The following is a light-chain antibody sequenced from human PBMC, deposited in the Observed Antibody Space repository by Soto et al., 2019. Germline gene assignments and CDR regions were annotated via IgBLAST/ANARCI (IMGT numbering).Light chain of an antibody. CDR1: SSNIGANT. J-gene: IGLJ1*01. CDR3: AAWDDSLNGYV. V-gene: IGLV1-44*01. Sequence: QSVLTQPPSASGTPGQRVAFYCSGSSSNIGANTVSWYQQLPGAAPKLLIYSHSQRPSGVPDRFSGSKSGTSASLAISGLQSDDEADYYCAAWDDSLNGYVFGTGTKLTVL. CDR2: SHS.